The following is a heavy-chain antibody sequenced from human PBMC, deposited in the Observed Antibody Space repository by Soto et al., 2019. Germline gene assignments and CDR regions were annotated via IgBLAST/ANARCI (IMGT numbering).Heavy chain of an antibody. Sequence: QVQLVQSGAEVKKPGASVKVSCKASGYTFTSYDINWVRQATGQGLEWMGWMNPNSGNTGYAQKFQGRVTMTRNNSISTAYMELSSLRSEDTAVYYCARGPTVTTVHYYYYYMDVWGKGTTVTVSS. J-gene: IGHJ6*03. CDR3: ARGPTVTTVHYYYYYMDV. D-gene: IGHD4-4*01. V-gene: IGHV1-8*01. CDR1: GYTFTSYD. CDR2: MNPNSGNT.